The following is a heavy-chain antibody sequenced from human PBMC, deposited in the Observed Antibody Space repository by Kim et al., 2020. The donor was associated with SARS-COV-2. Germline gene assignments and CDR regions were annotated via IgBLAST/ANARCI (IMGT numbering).Heavy chain of an antibody. CDR3: ARETRYDFWSGYWGYYYYGMDV. D-gene: IGHD3-3*01. CDR1: GFTFSSYA. Sequence: GGSLRLSCAASGFTFSSYAMHWVRQAPGKGLEWVAVISYDGSNKYYADSVKGRFTISRDNSKNTLYLQMNSLRAEDTAVYYCARETRYDFWSGYWGYYYYGMDVWGQGTTVTVSS. J-gene: IGHJ6*02. V-gene: IGHV3-30-3*01. CDR2: ISYDGSNK.